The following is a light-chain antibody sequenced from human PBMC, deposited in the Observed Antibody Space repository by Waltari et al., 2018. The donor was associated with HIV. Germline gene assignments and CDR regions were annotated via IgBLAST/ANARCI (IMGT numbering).Light chain of an antibody. J-gene: IGLJ3*02. CDR2: DVS. CDR3: SSYTSSSTRV. CDR1: SSDVGGYNY. V-gene: IGLV2-14*03. Sequence: QSALTQPASVSGSPGQSISISCTGTSSDVGGYNYVSWFQQHPGKAPNLLIYDVSNRPSGVFNRFSCSKSGNTASLTISGLQAEDEADYYCSSYTSSSTRVFGGGTKLTVL.